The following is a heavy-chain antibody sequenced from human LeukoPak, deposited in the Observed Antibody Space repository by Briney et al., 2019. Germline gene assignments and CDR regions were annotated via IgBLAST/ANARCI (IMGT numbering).Heavy chain of an antibody. CDR2: IESNGLT. CDR3: AKGHHGSGSYGY. V-gene: IGHV3-74*01. Sequence: GGSLRLSCEASGFTFSSYWMHWVRQVPGKGLMWVSRIESNGLTLYADSVRDRFTISRDNSKNTLYLQMNSLRAEDTAVYYCAKGHHGSGSYGYWGQGTLVTVSS. D-gene: IGHD3-10*01. CDR1: GFTFSSYW. J-gene: IGHJ4*02.